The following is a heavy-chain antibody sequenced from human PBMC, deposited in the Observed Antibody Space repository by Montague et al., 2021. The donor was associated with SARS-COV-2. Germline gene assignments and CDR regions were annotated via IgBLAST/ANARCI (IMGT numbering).Heavy chain of an antibody. D-gene: IGHD2-15*01. CDR1: GFTFSRYW. J-gene: IGHJ4*02. CDR3: ARVVKGGQDQDY. CDR2: IQQDEREK. V-gene: IGHV3-7*01. Sequence: SLRLSCAASGFTFSRYWMSWVRQAPGRGLEWVANIQQDEREKNYVESVKGRFTISRDNGRNALYLQMNSLRVEDTALYYCARVVKGGQDQDYWGQGTLVTVSS.